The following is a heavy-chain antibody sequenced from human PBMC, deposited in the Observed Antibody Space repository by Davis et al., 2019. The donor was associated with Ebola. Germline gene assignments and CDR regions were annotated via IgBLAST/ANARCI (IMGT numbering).Heavy chain of an antibody. CDR1: GGSISSSSYY. CDR2: IYYSGST. Sequence: SETLSLTCTVSGGSISSSSYYWGWIRQPPGKGLEWIGSIYYSGSTYYNPSLKSRVTISVDTSKNQFSLKLSSVTAADTAVYYCARVGYSYANDYWGQGTLVTVSS. CDR3: ARVGYSYANDY. D-gene: IGHD5-18*01. V-gene: IGHV4-39*07. J-gene: IGHJ4*02.